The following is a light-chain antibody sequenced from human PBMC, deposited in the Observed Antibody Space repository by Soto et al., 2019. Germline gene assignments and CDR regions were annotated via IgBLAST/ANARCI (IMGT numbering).Light chain of an antibody. Sequence: QSALTPLRAVSGSPGQSLTISCTGTSSDVGGYNDVSWYHQHPGKAPKLMIYDVIKRPSGVPDRFSGSKSGNTASLTIPGLQAEDEADYYCCSYAGSYYVFGTGTKVTVL. CDR1: SSDVGGYND. V-gene: IGLV2-11*01. CDR3: CSYAGSYYV. CDR2: DVI. J-gene: IGLJ1*01.